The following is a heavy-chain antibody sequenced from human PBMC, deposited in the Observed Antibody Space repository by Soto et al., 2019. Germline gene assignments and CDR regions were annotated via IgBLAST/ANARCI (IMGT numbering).Heavy chain of an antibody. D-gene: IGHD4-17*01. CDR1: GDSSSSGGYS. CDR2: IYHSGST. V-gene: IGHV4-30-2*01. CDR3: ASGLVTTLHY. J-gene: IGHJ4*02. Sequence: SETLSLTCAVPGDSSSSGGYSWSWIRQPPGKGLEWIGYIYHSGSTYYNPSLKSRVTISVDRSKNQFSLKLSSVTAADTAVYYCASGLVTTLHYWGQGTLVTVSS.